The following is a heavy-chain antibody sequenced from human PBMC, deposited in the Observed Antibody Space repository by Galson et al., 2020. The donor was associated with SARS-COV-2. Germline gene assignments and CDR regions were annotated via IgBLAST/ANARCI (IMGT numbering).Heavy chain of an antibody. Sequence: GESLKISCAASGFDFSGYVMYWVRQAPGRGLEYASSISTNGRRTSYASSVKGRFTISRDNSKNTLFLQMGSLRAEDVAVYYCARDIFYEAYYDILTGYSGAGETYGLDVWGQGTTVTVSS. CDR2: ISTNGRRT. V-gene: IGHV3-64*01. CDR3: ARDIFYEAYYDILTGYSGAGETYGLDV. J-gene: IGHJ6*02. CDR1: GFDFSGYV. D-gene: IGHD3-9*01.